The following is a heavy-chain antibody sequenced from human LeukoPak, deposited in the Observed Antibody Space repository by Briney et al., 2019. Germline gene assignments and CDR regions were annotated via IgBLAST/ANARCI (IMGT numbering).Heavy chain of an antibody. D-gene: IGHD6-13*01. V-gene: IGHV4-34*01. Sequence: MSSETLSLTCAVYGGSFSGYSWSWIRQPPGKGLEWIGEINHSGSTNYNPSLKSRVTISVDTSKNQFSLKLSSVTAADTAVYYCARHKAIAAPFDYWGQGTLVTVSS. CDR1: GGSFSGYS. CDR2: INHSGST. J-gene: IGHJ4*02. CDR3: ARHKAIAAPFDY.